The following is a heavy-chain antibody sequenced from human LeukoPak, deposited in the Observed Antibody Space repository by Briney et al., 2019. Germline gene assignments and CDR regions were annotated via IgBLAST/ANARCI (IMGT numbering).Heavy chain of an antibody. Sequence: GGSLRLSCAASGFTFSSYSMNWVRQAPGKGLEWVSFIRSSSSDIYYADSVKGRFHISRDNAKNSLYLQMDSLRAEDTAVYYCARVRSGSLDYWGQGTLVTVSS. CDR1: GFTFSSYS. CDR3: ARVRSGSLDY. J-gene: IGHJ4*02. CDR2: IRSSSSDI. V-gene: IGHV3-21*01. D-gene: IGHD1-26*01.